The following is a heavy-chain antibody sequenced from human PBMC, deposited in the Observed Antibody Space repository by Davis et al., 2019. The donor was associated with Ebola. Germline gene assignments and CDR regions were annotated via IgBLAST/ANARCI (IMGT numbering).Heavy chain of an antibody. D-gene: IGHD2-15*01. V-gene: IGHV4-4*02. J-gene: IGHJ3*02. Sequence: PGGSLRLSCAVSGGSISSSNWWSWVRQPPGKGLEWIGEIYHSGSTNYNPSLKSRVTISVDKSKNQFSLKLSSVTAADTAVYYCARFTAATPRARARPAFDIWGQGTMVTVSS. CDR2: IYHSGST. CDR3: ARFTAATPRARARPAFDI. CDR1: GGSISSSNW.